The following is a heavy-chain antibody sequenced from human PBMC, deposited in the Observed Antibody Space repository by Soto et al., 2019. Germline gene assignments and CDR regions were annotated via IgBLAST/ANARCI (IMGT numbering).Heavy chain of an antibody. J-gene: IGHJ4*01. V-gene: IGHV6-1*01. D-gene: IGHD6-19*01. CDR1: EDSVSRNRAA. CDR2: SYYRSKWYN. Sequence: SHTLSLTCAICEDSVSRNRAAWNWIRQSPSRGLEWLGRSYYRSKWYNDYAVCVKSRITINPDTAKNQFSLKLTSVTAADTAVYYCARVHVMVVAGSTFDYWGHGTLVTVSS. CDR3: ARVHVMVVAGSTFDY.